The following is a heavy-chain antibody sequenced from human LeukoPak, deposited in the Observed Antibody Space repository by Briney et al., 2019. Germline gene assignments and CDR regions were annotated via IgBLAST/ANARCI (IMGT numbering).Heavy chain of an antibody. CDR3: ARDRGGSAFDI. J-gene: IGHJ3*02. D-gene: IGHD3-10*01. Sequence: PGESLRLSCAPSGFTFRSYWMHWVRQAPGKGLVWVSRINSDGSSTSYADSVKGRFTISRDNAKNTLYLQMNSLRAEDTAVYHCARDRGGSAFDILGQGTMVTVSS. CDR1: GFTFRSYW. CDR2: INSDGSST. V-gene: IGHV3-74*01.